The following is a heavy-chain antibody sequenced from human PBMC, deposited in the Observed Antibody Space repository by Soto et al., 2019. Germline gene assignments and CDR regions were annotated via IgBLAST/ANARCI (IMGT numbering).Heavy chain of an antibody. CDR1: GGSISSYY. D-gene: IGHD3-22*01. V-gene: IGHV4-59*01. CDR3: ARVGYYNDSSGPPPDYYGMDV. J-gene: IGHJ6*02. Sequence: SETLSLTCTVSGGSISSYYWSWIRQPPGKGLEWIGYIYYSGSTNYNPSLKSRVTISVDTSKNQFSLKLSSVTAADTAVYYCARVGYYNDSSGPPPDYYGMDVWGQGTTVTVS. CDR2: IYYSGST.